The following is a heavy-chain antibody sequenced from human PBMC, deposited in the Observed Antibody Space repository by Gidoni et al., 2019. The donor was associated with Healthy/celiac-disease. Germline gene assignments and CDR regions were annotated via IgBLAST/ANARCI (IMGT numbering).Heavy chain of an antibody. CDR2: IYHSGST. D-gene: IGHD3-22*01. V-gene: IGHV4-38-2*02. J-gene: IGHJ3*02. CDR3: ARDDDSSGYMAFDI. CDR1: GYSISSGYY. Sequence: QVQLQESGPGLVKPSETLSLTCAVSGYSISSGYYWGWIRQPPGKGLEWIGSIYHSGSTYYNPSLKSRVTISVDTSKNQFSLKLSSVTAADTAVYYCARDDDSSGYMAFDIWGQGTMVTVSS.